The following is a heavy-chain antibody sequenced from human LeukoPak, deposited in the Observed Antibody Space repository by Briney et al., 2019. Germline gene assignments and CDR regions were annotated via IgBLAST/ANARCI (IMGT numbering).Heavy chain of an antibody. CDR3: ARVWYGKTDY. D-gene: IGHD3-16*01. V-gene: IGHV4-59*08. CDR1: GGSISSSY. CDR2: IYYSGST. Sequence: PSETLSLTCTVSGGSISSSYWSWIRQPPGKGLEWIGYIYYSGSTNYNPSLKSRVTISVDTSKNQFSLKLSSVTAADTAVYHCARVWYGKTDYWGQGSLVTVSS. J-gene: IGHJ4*02.